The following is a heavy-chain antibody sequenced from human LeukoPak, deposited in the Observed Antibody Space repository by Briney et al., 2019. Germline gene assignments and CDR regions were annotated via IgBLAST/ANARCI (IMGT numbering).Heavy chain of an antibody. CDR2: ISSSSYI. CDR3: ARSSRTSWYSDY. V-gene: IGHV3-21*01. J-gene: IGHJ4*02. Sequence: PGGSLRLSCAASGFTFSNYSMNWVRQAPGKGLEWVSSISSSSYIYYADSVEGRFAISRDNARNSLYLQMNSLRVEDTAVYYCARSSRTSWYSDYWGQGTLVTVSS. D-gene: IGHD6-13*01. CDR1: GFTFSNYS.